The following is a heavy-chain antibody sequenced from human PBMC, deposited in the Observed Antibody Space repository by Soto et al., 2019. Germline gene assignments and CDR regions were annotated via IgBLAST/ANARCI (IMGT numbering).Heavy chain of an antibody. V-gene: IGHV1-18*01. D-gene: IGHD2-2*01. CDR3: ASSFTRSHCRYGMDV. Sequence: QVQLVQSGAEVKKPGASVKVSCKASGYTFTSYGISWVRQAPGQGLEWMGWISAYNGNTNYAQKLQGRVTMTTDTSTSTAYLKLRSLRSDDTAVYYCASSFTRSHCRYGMDVWGQGTTVTVSS. J-gene: IGHJ6*02. CDR1: GYTFTSYG. CDR2: ISAYNGNT.